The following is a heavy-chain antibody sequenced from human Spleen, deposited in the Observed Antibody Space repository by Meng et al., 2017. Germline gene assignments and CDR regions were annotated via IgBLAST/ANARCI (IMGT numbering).Heavy chain of an antibody. CDR2: ISAYNGNT. J-gene: IGHJ6*02. CDR1: GYNFPDYY. D-gene: IGHD3-10*01. CDR3: AKDSKLYGYYYYGMDV. Sequence: ASVKVSCKPSGYNFPDYYIHWVRQAPGQGLEWMAWISAYNGNTYYAQNLQGRVTMTTDTSTSTAYMELRSLRSDDTAVYYCAKDSKLYGYYYYGMDVWGQGTTVTVSS. V-gene: IGHV1-18*04.